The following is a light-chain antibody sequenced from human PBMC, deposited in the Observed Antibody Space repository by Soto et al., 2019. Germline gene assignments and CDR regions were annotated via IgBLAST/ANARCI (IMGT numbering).Light chain of an antibody. Sequence: EIVMTQSPATLSVSPGERAALSCRASQSISSKLAWYQQRPGQAPRLLIYGASTRATGIPVRFSGSGSGTEFTLTISSPQSADFAVYYGQHYDKWPYTFGQGTELEI. CDR3: QHYDKWPYT. CDR1: QSISSK. CDR2: GAS. J-gene: IGKJ2*01. V-gene: IGKV3-15*01.